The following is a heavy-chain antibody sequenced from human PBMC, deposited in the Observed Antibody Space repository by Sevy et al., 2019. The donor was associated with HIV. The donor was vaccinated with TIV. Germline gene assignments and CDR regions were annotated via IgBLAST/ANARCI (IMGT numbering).Heavy chain of an antibody. Sequence: GGSLRLSCAASGFTLSSYGMHWVRQAPGKGLEWVAFIVYDGSNKYYTDSVKGRFTISRDNSKNTLYPQMNTLRAEDTAIYYCAKSSTTGTTGVDYWGQGTLVTVSS. CDR3: AKSSTTGTTGVDY. V-gene: IGHV3-30*02. J-gene: IGHJ4*02. D-gene: IGHD1-1*01. CDR2: IVYDGSNK. CDR1: GFTLSSYG.